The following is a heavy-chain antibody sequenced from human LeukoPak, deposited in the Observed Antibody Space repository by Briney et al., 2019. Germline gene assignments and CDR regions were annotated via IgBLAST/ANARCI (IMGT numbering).Heavy chain of an antibody. CDR1: GFTVSSNY. CDR2: IYSGGST. CDR3: ARDGDSSDGYFY. J-gene: IGHJ4*02. Sequence: GGSLRLSCAASGFTVSSNYMSWVRQAPGKGLEWVSVIYSGGSTYYADSVKDRFTISRDNSKNTLYLQMNSLRAEDTAVYYCARDGDSSDGYFYWGQGTLVTVSS. V-gene: IGHV3-66*01. D-gene: IGHD3-22*01.